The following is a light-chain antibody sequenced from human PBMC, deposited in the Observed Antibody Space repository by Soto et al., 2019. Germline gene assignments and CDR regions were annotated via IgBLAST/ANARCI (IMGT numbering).Light chain of an antibody. J-gene: IGKJ1*01. CDR3: QQSNNWWT. CDR2: GAS. CDR1: QSVSSN. Sequence: EIVMTQSPATLSVSPGERATLSCRASQSVSSNLAWYQQKPGQAPRLLIYGASTRATGIPARFSGSGSGTEFTLSISSLPSEDFAVYYCQQSNNWWTFGQGTKVEIK. V-gene: IGKV3-15*01.